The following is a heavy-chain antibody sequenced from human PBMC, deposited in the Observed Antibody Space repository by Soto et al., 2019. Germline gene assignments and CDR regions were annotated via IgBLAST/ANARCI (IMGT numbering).Heavy chain of an antibody. CDR1: GFSLSRYW. CDR3: TRWDGRCSGGSCFFDS. CDR2: INEDGSKR. D-gene: IGHD2-15*01. Sequence: EVQLVESGGGLVQSGGSLRLSCIASGFSLSRYWMSWVRQTPGKGVEWVAKINEDGSKRDYMESVEGRFTISRDNAKNSVSLQMDSLRADDTAMYYCTRWDGRCSGGSCFFDSWGQGTLVTVSS. J-gene: IGHJ4*02. V-gene: IGHV3-7*01.